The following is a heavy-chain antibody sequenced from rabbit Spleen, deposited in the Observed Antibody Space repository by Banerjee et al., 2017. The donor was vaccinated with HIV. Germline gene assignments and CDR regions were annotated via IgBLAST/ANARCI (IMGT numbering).Heavy chain of an antibody. CDR2: IDVGSSDFT. J-gene: IGHJ6*01. CDR3: ARDTGSSFSSYGMDL. CDR1: GVSFSFNSY. Sequence: QSLEESGGDLVKPGASLTLTCTASGVSFSFNSYMCWVRQAPGKGLEWIACIDVGSSDFTYFASWAKGRFTISKTSSTTVTLQMTSLTVADTATYFCARDTGSSFSSYGMDLWGPGTLVTVS. D-gene: IGHD8-1*01. V-gene: IGHV1S40*01.